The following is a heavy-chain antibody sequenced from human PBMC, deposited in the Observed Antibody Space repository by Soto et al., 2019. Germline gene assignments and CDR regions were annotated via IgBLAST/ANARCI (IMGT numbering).Heavy chain of an antibody. CDR2: IFSSGST. V-gene: IGHV4-4*07. CDR1: GGSINTFC. D-gene: IGHD5-12*01. Sequence: SETLSLTCTVSGGSINTFCLSWVRQPTGKGLEWIGRIFSSGSTSFNPSLESRVAMSVDTSKNHFSLNLSSVTAADMAVYYCAREGSYSAYNFAHGIQLWSFDFWGQGALVTVSS. J-gene: IGHJ4*02. CDR3: AREGSYSAYNFAHGIQLWSFDF.